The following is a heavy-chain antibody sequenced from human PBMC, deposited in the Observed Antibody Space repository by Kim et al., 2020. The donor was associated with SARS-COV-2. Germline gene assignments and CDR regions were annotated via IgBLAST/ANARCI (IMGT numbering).Heavy chain of an antibody. CDR3: ARDGPDYYGSGSYSDYYYGMDV. D-gene: IGHD3-10*01. J-gene: IGHJ6*02. V-gene: IGHV4-31*03. Sequence: SETLSLTCTVSGGSISSGGYYWSWIRQHPGKGLEWIGYIYYSGSTYYNPSLKSRVTISVDTSKNQFSLKLSSVTAADTAVYYCARDGPDYYGSGSYSDYYYGMDVWGQGTTVTVSS. CDR2: IYYSGST. CDR1: GGSISSGGYY.